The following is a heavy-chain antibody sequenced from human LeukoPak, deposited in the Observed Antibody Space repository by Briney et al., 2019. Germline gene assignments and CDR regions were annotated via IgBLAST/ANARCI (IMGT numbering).Heavy chain of an antibody. Sequence: SETLSLTCTVSGGSISSYYWSWIRQPAGKGLEWIGRIYSSGSTNYNPSLKSLVTMSVDKSKSQFSLNLTSVTAADTAVYYCARDRGGSYDTRALDYWGQGALVTVSS. CDR3: ARDRGGSYDTRALDY. CDR2: IYSSGST. V-gene: IGHV4-4*07. CDR1: GGSISSYY. J-gene: IGHJ4*02. D-gene: IGHD2-15*01.